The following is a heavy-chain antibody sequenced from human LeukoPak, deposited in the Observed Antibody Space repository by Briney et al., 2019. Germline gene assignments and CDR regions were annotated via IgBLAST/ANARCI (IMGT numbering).Heavy chain of an antibody. CDR1: GFIFDDYG. V-gene: IGHV3-20*04. Sequence: GRSLRLSCAASGFIFDDYGMSWVRQAPEKGLEWVSGISWNGGNIAYADSVKGRFTISRDNAKNSLYLQVNSLRAEDTALYFCARDRRHSSSWSTRAFDYWGQGTLVTVSS. D-gene: IGHD6-13*01. CDR3: ARDRRHSSSWSTRAFDY. CDR2: ISWNGGNI. J-gene: IGHJ4*02.